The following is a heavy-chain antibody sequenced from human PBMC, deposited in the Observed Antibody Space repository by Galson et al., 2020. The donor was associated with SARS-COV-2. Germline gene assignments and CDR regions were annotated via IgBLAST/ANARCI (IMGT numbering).Heavy chain of an antibody. CDR2: ISWNSGSI. CDR1: GFTFDDYA. D-gene: IGHD2-15*01. V-gene: IGHV3-9*01. CDR3: ANGGSDGNY. Sequence: SLKISCAASGFTFDDYAMHWVRQAPGKGLEWVSGISWNSGSIGYADSVKGRFTISRDNAKNSLYLQMNSLRAEDTALYYCANGGSDGNYWGQGTLVTVSS. J-gene: IGHJ4*02.